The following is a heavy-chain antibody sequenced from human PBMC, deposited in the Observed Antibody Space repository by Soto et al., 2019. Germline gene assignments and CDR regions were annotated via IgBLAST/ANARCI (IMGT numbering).Heavy chain of an antibody. Sequence: GESLKISCKGSGYSFTNYWIGWVRQMNGKGLEWMGIIYPGDSDTRYSPSFQGQVTISADKSISTAYLQWSSLKASDTAMYYCASTSIAAAGKDYNWFDPWGQGTLVTVSS. J-gene: IGHJ5*02. CDR2: IYPGDSDT. CDR1: GYSFTNYW. V-gene: IGHV5-51*01. D-gene: IGHD6-13*01. CDR3: ASTSIAAAGKDYNWFDP.